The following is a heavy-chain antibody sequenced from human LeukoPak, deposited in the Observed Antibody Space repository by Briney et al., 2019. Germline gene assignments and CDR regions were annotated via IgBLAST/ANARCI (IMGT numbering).Heavy chain of an antibody. CDR2: IYYSGST. J-gene: IGHJ4*02. D-gene: IGHD2-21*02. Sequence: PSETLSLTCTVSGGSISSSSYYWGWIRQPPGKGLEWIGSIYYSGSTYYNPSLKSRVTISVDTSKNQFSLKLSSVTTADTAVYYCASLYCGGDCYPDYWGQGTLVTVSS. V-gene: IGHV4-39*01. CDR1: GGSISSSSYY. CDR3: ASLYCGGDCYPDY.